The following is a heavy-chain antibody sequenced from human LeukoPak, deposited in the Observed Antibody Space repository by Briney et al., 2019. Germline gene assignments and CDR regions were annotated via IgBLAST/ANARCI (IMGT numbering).Heavy chain of an antibody. Sequence: GGSLRLSCAASGFTFSSYSMNWVRQAPGKGLEWVSYISSSSSTIYYADSVKGRFTISRDNSKNTLYLQMNSLRAEDTAVYYCARDLSSTSSWATVPDYWGQGTLVTVSS. J-gene: IGHJ4*02. CDR2: ISSSSSTI. V-gene: IGHV3-48*01. CDR3: ARDLSSTSSWATVPDY. CDR1: GFTFSSYS. D-gene: IGHD2-2*01.